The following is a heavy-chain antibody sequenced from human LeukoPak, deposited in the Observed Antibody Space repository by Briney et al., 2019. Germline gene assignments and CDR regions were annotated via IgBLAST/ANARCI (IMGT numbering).Heavy chain of an antibody. CDR2: ISAYNGNT. J-gene: IGHJ4*02. Sequence: ASVKVSCKASGYTFTSYGISWVRQAPGQGLEWMGWISAYNGNTNYAQKLQGRVTMTTDTSTSTAYMELRSLRSDDTAVYYCASPCRRDIVVVPAAIYYFDYWGQGTLVTVSS. CDR3: ASPCRRDIVVVPAAIYYFDY. CDR1: GYTFTSYG. D-gene: IGHD2-2*01. V-gene: IGHV1-18*01.